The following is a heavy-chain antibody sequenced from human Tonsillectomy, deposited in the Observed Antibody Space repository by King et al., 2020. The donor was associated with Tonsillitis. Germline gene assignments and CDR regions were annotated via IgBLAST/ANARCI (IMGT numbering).Heavy chain of an antibody. CDR2: VNPNSGDT. CDR3: ATKVRAAEDYYYYYAMDV. Sequence: QLVQSGAEVKKPGASVKVSCKASGYTFTGYYMHWVRQAPGQGLEWMGWVNPNSGDTNNAQKFEGRVTMTRDTSISTAYMELSRLRSDDTAVYFCATKVRAAEDYYYYYAMDVWGQGTTVTVSS. J-gene: IGHJ6*02. CDR1: GYTFTGYY. D-gene: IGHD3-10*01. V-gene: IGHV1-2*02.